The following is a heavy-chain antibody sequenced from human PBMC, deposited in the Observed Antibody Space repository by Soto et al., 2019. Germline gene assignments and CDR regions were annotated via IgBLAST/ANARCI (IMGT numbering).Heavy chain of an antibody. V-gene: IGHV4-4*02. CDR3: ARQLERGDLPEGFEY. Sequence: QVQLQESGPGLVEPSGTLSLTCAVSGDSISSSHWWSWVRQPPGKGLEWIGEIFHSGATKYNPSLESRVTMSVDKSNNQLSLKLRSVTAADTADYYCARQLERGDLPEGFEYWGQGTLATVSS. D-gene: IGHD1-1*01. CDR2: IFHSGAT. CDR1: GDSISSSHW. J-gene: IGHJ4*02.